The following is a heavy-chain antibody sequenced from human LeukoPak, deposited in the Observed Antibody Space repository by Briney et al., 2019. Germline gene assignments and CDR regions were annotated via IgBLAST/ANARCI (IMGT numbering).Heavy chain of an antibody. CDR1: GFTFSSYG. J-gene: IGHJ5*02. CDR3: ARENRNNWFDP. CDR2: ISSSSSYI. V-gene: IGHV3-21*01. Sequence: PGGSLRLSCAASGFTFSSYGMIWVRQAPGKGLEWVSSISSSSSYIYFADSVKGRFTISRDNAKNSLYLQMNSLRAEDTAVYYCARENRNNWFDPWGREPWSPSPQ.